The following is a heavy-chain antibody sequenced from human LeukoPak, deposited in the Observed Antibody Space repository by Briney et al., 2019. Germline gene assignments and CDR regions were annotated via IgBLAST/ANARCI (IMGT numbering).Heavy chain of an antibody. J-gene: IGHJ3*02. CDR1: GGSISSGDYY. CDR2: IYYSGST. V-gene: IGHV4-30-4*01. Sequence: PSQTLSLICTVSGGSISSGDYYWSWIRQPPGKGLEWIGYIYYSGSTYYNPSLKSRVTISVDTSKNQFSLKLSSVTAADTAVYYCASSILPDIVVVPDAFDIWGQGTMVTVSS. D-gene: IGHD2-2*01. CDR3: ASSILPDIVVVPDAFDI.